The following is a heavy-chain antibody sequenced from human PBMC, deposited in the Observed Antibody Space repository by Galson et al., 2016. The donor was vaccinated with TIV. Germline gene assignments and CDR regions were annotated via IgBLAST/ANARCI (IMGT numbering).Heavy chain of an antibody. J-gene: IGHJ6*02. V-gene: IGHV1-2*02. CDR2: INPYGDDT. Sequence: SVKVSCKASGYPFSAYYIHWVRQAPGQGLEWMGWINPYGDDTNYEQRFQGRVSMTSDTSINTAYMELSSLRSDDTAIFFCARGFNYGFDFYYGMDVWGQGTPVTVSS. CDR1: GYPFSAYY. CDR3: ARGFNYGFDFYYGMDV. D-gene: IGHD5-18*01.